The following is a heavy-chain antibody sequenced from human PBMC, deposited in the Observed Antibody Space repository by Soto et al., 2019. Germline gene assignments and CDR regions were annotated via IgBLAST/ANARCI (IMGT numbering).Heavy chain of an antibody. CDR3: AHQGGGGELRSFDAFDI. Sequence: QITLKESGPTLVKPTQTLTLTCNLSGLSLSTGGVAVGWIRQPPGKALEWLALIYWDDDKRYSPSLKSRLTSTKDTSKNQVDITVTKIDPGETAKYFCAHQGGGGELRSFDAFDIWGQGTMVTVSS. V-gene: IGHV2-5*02. CDR2: IYWDDDK. D-gene: IGHD3-16*01. J-gene: IGHJ3*02. CDR1: GLSLSTGGVA.